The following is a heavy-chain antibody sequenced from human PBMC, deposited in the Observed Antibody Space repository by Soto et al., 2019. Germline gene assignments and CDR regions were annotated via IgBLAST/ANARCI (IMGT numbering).Heavy chain of an antibody. Sequence: ASVKVSCKASGYTFTSYAMHWVRQAPGQRLEWMGWINAGNGNTKYSQKFQGRVTITRDTSASTAYMELSSLRSEDTAVYYCARDRILMAAYYFDYWGQGTLVTVSS. CDR3: ARDRILMAAYYFDY. J-gene: IGHJ4*02. V-gene: IGHV1-3*01. D-gene: IGHD6-25*01. CDR1: GYTFTSYA. CDR2: INAGNGNT.